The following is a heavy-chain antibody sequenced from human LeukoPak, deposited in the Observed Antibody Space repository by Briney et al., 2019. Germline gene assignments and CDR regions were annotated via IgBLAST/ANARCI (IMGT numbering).Heavy chain of an antibody. CDR3: ARAVGPLDY. CDR2: IWFDGSNK. D-gene: IGHD3-16*01. V-gene: IGHV3-33*01. CDR1: GFPFSTYG. Sequence: GGSLRLSCAASGFPFSTYGMHWLRQAPGKGLEWVAVIWFDGSNKYYADSVKGRFTISRDNSKNTLYLQMDSLRAEDTAVYYCARAVGPLDYWGQGILVTGSS. J-gene: IGHJ4*02.